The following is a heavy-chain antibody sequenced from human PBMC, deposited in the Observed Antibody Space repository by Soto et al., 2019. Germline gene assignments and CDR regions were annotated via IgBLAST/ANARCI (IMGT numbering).Heavy chain of an antibody. CDR3: ARDQDVDTARVTYYYCGMDF. CDR1: GYPFTAFD. V-gene: IGHV1-8*01. CDR2: MIPSIGDA. J-gene: IGHJ6*02. D-gene: IGHD5-18*01. Sequence: ASVKVSCKASGYPFTAFDINWVRQAAGQGLEWMGWMIPSIGDAAFAQRFQGRVTITRNTSTSTAYMELSRLTSDDTAVYYCARDQDVDTARVTYYYCGMDFWGQGTRVTVSS.